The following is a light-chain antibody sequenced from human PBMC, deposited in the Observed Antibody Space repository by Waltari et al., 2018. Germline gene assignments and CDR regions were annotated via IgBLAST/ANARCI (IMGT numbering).Light chain of an antibody. CDR3: QQYYNVPWT. V-gene: IGKV4-1*01. Sequence: DIVMTQSPDSLAVFLGERATINCKSSQSVLYSSNNKNYLAWYQQRPGQPTKLLIYWASTRESGVPDRFSGSGSGTDFTLTISSLQAEDVAVYYCQQYYNVPWTFGQGTKVEIK. CDR1: QSVLYSSNNKNY. CDR2: WAS. J-gene: IGKJ1*01.